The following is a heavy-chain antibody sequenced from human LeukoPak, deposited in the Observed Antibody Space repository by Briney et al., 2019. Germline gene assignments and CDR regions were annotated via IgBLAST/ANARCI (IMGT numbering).Heavy chain of an antibody. V-gene: IGHV3-74*01. CDR1: GFTLTDYW. Sequence: GGSLRLSCAASGFTLTDYWMHWVRQAPGKGLVWVSHINSDGSSTSYADSVKGRFTVSRDNAKNTLYLQMNSLRAEDTAVYYCARGDIVATMFFDYWGQGALVAVSS. CDR3: ARGDIVATMFFDY. J-gene: IGHJ4*02. D-gene: IGHD5-12*01. CDR2: INSDGSST.